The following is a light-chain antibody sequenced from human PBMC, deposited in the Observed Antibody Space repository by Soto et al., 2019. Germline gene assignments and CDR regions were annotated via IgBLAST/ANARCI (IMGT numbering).Light chain of an antibody. CDR1: QSVSSSY. CDR2: GAS. CDR3: QQYDTSPRT. Sequence: EIVLTQSPGTLSLSPGERATLSCRASQSVSSSYLAWYQQKPGQSPRLLIFGASSRATGTPDRFSGSGSGTDCTLTISRLEPEDFAGYYCQQYDTSPRTFGQGTTVEIK. V-gene: IGKV3-20*01. J-gene: IGKJ1*01.